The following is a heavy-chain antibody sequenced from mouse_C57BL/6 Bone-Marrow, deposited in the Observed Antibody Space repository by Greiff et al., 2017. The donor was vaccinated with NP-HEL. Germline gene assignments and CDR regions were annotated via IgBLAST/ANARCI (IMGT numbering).Heavy chain of an antibody. D-gene: IGHD1-1*01. CDR2: INPYNGDT. CDR1: GYSFTGYF. CDR3: ANYYGSRSGFAY. Sequence: EVKLMESGPELVKPGDSVKISCKASGYSFTGYFMNWVMQSHGKSLEWIGRINPYNGDTFYNQKFKGKATLTVDKSSSTAHMELRSLTSEDSAVYYCANYYGSRSGFAYWGQGTLVTVSA. V-gene: IGHV1-20*01. J-gene: IGHJ3*01.